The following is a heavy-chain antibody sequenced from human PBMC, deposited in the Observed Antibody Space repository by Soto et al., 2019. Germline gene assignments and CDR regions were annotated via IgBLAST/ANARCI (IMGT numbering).Heavy chain of an antibody. D-gene: IGHD7-27*01. Sequence: LRLSCAASGFPFSIFAMSWVRQSPGKGLEWVSTISGSGGSTYYADAVKGRFTISRDNSMDTLFLQMKSLRVEDTAIYYCAKEVSLGSTVDLGYWGQGTMVTVYS. CDR3: AKEVSLGSTVDLGY. J-gene: IGHJ4*02. V-gene: IGHV3-23*01. CDR1: GFPFSIFA. CDR2: ISGSGGST.